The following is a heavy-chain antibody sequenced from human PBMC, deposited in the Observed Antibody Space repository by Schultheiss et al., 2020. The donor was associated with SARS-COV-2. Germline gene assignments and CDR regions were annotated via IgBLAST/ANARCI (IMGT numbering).Heavy chain of an antibody. CDR2: IYYSGST. CDR3: ARDRLSRYYGMDV. V-gene: IGHV4-59*01. D-gene: IGHD3-16*02. CDR1: GGSISSYY. Sequence: SQTLSLTCTVSGGSISSYYWSWIRQPPGKGLEWIGYIYYSGSTNYNPSLKSRVTISVDTSKNQLSLKLSSVTAADTAVYYCARDRLSRYYGMDVWGQGTTVTVSS. J-gene: IGHJ6*02.